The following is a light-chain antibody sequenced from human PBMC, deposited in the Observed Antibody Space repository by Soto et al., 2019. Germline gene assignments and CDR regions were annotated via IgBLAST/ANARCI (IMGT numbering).Light chain of an antibody. CDR2: KAS. V-gene: IGKV1-5*03. CDR3: QQYHIYSWT. Sequence: DIHMTQSPSTLSASVGDRVTITCRASENIGAWLAWYQQKPGKAPKLLIYKASSLESGVPSRFSGGGSGTEFTLTISSLQPDDFATYYCQQYHIYSWTFGQGTKVDIK. J-gene: IGKJ1*01. CDR1: ENIGAW.